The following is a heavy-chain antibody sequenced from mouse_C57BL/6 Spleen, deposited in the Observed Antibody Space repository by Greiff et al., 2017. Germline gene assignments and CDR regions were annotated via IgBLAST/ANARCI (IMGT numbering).Heavy chain of an antibody. CDR1: GYAFSSSW. CDR2: IYPGDGDT. D-gene: IGHD4-1*01. Sequence: VQLHQSGPELVKPGASVKISCKASGYAFSSSWMNWVKQRPGKGLEWIGRIYPGDGDTNYNGKFKGKATLTADKSSSTAYMQLSSLTSEDSAVYFCARANWEYYFDYWGQGTTLTVSS. CDR3: ARANWEYYFDY. V-gene: IGHV1-82*01. J-gene: IGHJ2*01.